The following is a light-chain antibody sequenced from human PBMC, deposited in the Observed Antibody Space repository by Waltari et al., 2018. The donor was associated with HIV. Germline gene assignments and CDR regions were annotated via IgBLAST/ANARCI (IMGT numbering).Light chain of an antibody. V-gene: IGKV3-11*01. J-gene: IGKJ1*01. CDR2: DSS. CDR3: QQSNTSPWT. Sequence: EIVLTQSPATLSLSPGERATLSCWASQSITSYLAWYQQKPGQAPRLLIYDSSNRAAGIPARFSGSGSGTDFTLTISSLEPGDFASYFCQQSNTSPWTFGQGTRLEIK. CDR1: QSITSY.